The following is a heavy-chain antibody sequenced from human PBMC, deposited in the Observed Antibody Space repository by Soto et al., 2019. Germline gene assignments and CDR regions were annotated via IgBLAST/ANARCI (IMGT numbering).Heavy chain of an antibody. V-gene: IGHV1-69*02. CDR3: AIMSAGGPDLLYSGMDV. CDR1: GGTFSSYT. CDR2: IIPILGLA. Sequence: QVQLVQSGAEVKKPGSSVKVSCKASGGTFSSYTVSWVRQAPGQGLEWMGRIIPILGLAYYSQKFQGRVTITADKSTGTAHMELSSLRSEDTALYYLAIMSAGGPDLLYSGMDVWGQGTTVTVSS. D-gene: IGHD6-13*01. J-gene: IGHJ6*02.